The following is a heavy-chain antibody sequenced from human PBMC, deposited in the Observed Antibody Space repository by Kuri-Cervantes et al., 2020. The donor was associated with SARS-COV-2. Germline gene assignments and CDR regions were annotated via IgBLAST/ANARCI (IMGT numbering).Heavy chain of an antibody. D-gene: IGHD5-18*01. CDR1: GYTFTSYY. CDR3: ARVLAGYGYYMDV. J-gene: IGHJ6*03. Sequence: ASVKVSCKASGYTFTSYYMHWVRQAPGQGLEWMGIINPSGGSTSYAQKFQGRVTMTTDTSTSTAYMELRSLRSDDTAVYYCARVLAGYGYYMDVWGKGTTVTVSS. CDR2: INPSGGST. V-gene: IGHV1-46*01.